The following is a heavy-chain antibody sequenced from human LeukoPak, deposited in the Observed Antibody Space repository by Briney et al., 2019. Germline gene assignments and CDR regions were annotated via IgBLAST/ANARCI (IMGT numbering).Heavy chain of an antibody. CDR1: GGSFSGYY. CDR3: ARRAAAGTFDY. V-gene: IGHV4-34*01. Sequence: SETLSLTCAVYGGSFSGYYWSWIRQPPGKGLEWIGEINHSGSTNYNPSLKSRVTISVDTSKNQFSLKLSSVTAADTAVYYCARRAAAGTFDYWGQGTLVTVSS. D-gene: IGHD6-13*01. CDR2: INHSGST. J-gene: IGHJ4*02.